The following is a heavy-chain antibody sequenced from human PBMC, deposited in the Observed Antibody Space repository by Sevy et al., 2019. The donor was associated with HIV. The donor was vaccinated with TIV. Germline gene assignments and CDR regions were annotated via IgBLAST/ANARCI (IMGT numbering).Heavy chain of an antibody. CDR3: ARDSSDYGGNSELFDP. CDR2: ISSSGSTI. J-gene: IGHJ5*02. CDR1: GFTFSSYS. D-gene: IGHD4-17*01. Sequence: GGSLRLSCAASGFTFSSYSMNWVRQAPGKGLEWVSYISSSGSTIYYADSVKGRFTISRDNAKNSLYLQMNSLRAEDTAVYYCARDSSDYGGNSELFDPWGQGTLVTVSS. V-gene: IGHV3-48*01.